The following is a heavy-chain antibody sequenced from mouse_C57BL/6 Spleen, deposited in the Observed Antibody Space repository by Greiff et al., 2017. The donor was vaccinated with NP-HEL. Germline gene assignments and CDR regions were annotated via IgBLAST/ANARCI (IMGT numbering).Heavy chain of an antibody. CDR1: GYTFTDYY. CDR3: ARIESPYYYGSSYGDAWFAY. V-gene: IGHV1-76*01. D-gene: IGHD1-1*01. J-gene: IGHJ3*01. CDR2: IYPGSGNT. Sequence: QVQLQQSGAELVRPGASVKLSCKASGYTFTDYYINWVKQRPGQGLEWIARIYPGSGNTYYNEKFKGKATLTAEKSSSTAYMQLSSLTSEDSAVYFCARIESPYYYGSSYGDAWFAYWGQGTLVTVSA.